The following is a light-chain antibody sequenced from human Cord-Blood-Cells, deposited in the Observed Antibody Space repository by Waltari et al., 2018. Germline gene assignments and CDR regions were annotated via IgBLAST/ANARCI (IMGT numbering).Light chain of an antibody. Sequence: QSVLTQPPSVSGAPGQRVTISCTGSSSNIGAGYDVHWYQQLPGTAPKLLISGNSTRPSGVPDQFAGSKSGTSASLAITGLQAEDEADYYCQSYDSSLSGVVFGGGTKLTVL. J-gene: IGLJ2*01. CDR1: SSNIGAGYD. CDR2: GNS. CDR3: QSYDSSLSGVV. V-gene: IGLV1-40*01.